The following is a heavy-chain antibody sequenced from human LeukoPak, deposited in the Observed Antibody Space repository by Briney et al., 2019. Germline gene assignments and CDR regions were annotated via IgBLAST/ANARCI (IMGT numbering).Heavy chain of an antibody. V-gene: IGHV3-30*18. CDR1: GFTFSSYG. CDR2: ISYDGSNK. CDR3: AKDRGYIPYYFDY. Sequence: GSLRLSCAASGFTFSSYGMHGVRQAPGKGLGWVAVISYDGSNKYYADSVKGRFTISRDTSKNTLILQMNSLSAEDTAVYYCAKDRGYIPYYFDYWGQGTLVTVSS. J-gene: IGHJ4*02. D-gene: IGHD3-10*01.